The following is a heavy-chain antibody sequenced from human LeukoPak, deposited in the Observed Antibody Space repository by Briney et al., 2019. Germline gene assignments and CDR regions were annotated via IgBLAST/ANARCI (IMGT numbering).Heavy chain of an antibody. V-gene: IGHV4-59*08. J-gene: IGHJ4*02. CDR2: IYSSGST. Sequence: PSETLSLTCTVSGGSISGYYWSWIRQPPGKGLECIGYIYSSGSTNYNPSLKSRVTMSLDTSENHFSLRLSSVTAADTAIYYCARQAYCSSTRCNPFDHWGQGALVTASS. D-gene: IGHD2-2*01. CDR1: GGSISGYY. CDR3: ARQAYCSSTRCNPFDH.